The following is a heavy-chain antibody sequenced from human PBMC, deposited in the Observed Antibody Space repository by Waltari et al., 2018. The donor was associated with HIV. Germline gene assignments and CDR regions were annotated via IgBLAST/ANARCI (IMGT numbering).Heavy chain of an antibody. CDR2: INWNGGST. Sequence: EVQLVESGGGVVRPGGSLRVSCVACGFNFGDYGMSWVRQDPGKGLGWVSGINWNGGSTGYADSVKGRFSISRDNAKNSLYLQMNSLRAEDTALYYCARDYGSGSYYNYWGQGTLVTVSS. D-gene: IGHD3-10*01. CDR1: GFNFGDYG. V-gene: IGHV3-20*04. CDR3: ARDYGSGSYYNY. J-gene: IGHJ4*02.